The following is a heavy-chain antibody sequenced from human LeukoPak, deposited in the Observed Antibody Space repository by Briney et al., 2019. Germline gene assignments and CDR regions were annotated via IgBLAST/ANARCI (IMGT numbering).Heavy chain of an antibody. J-gene: IGHJ6*03. CDR1: GFTFTSSA. Sequence: SVKASCKASGFTFTSSAMQWVRQARGQRLEWIGWIVVGSGNTNYAQKFQERVTITRDMSTSTAYMELSSLRSEDTAVYYCAADRHYYGSGSYYNYYYYYMDVWGKGTTVTVSS. CDR2: IVVGSGNT. CDR3: AADRHYYGSGSYYNYYYYYMDV. V-gene: IGHV1-58*02. D-gene: IGHD3-10*01.